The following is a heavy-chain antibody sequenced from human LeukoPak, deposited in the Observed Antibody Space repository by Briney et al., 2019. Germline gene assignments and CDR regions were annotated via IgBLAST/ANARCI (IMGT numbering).Heavy chain of an antibody. Sequence: GGSLRLSCSASGFASSDYSLNWVRQTPGKGLEWVSYISVSGATVKYADSVKGRFTISRDNGRNSLYLQMNSLRAEDTAVYYCARDSGSYYDRLDCWGQGNLVTVSS. CDR1: GFASSDYS. D-gene: IGHD3-22*01. V-gene: IGHV3-48*01. J-gene: IGHJ4*02. CDR2: ISVSGATV. CDR3: ARDSGSYYDRLDC.